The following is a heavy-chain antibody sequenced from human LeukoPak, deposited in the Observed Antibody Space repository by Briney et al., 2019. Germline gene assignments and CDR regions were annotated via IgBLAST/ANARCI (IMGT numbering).Heavy chain of an antibody. Sequence: GRSLRLSCAASGFTFSSYGMHWVRQAPGKGLEWVAVISYDGSNKYYADSVKGRFTISRDNSKNTLYLQMNSLRAEDTAVYYCSKSTPVGGHFDHWGQGTLVTLPS. V-gene: IGHV3-30*18. CDR1: GFTFSSYG. CDR2: ISYDGSNK. CDR3: SKSTPVGGHFDH. D-gene: IGHD2-15*01. J-gene: IGHJ4*02.